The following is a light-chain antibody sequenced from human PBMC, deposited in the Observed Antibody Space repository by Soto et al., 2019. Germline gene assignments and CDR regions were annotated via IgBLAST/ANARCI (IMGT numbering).Light chain of an antibody. CDR2: GAF. V-gene: IGKV3-15*01. CDR3: QQYNNWPLT. J-gene: IGKJ4*01. Sequence: EIVMTQSPATLSVSPGESATLSCRASHSVSSNLAWYQQKPGQAPRLLIYGAFNRATGIPATFSGSGSGTEFTLIISSLQSEDFAVYYCQQYNNWPLTFGGGTKVEIK. CDR1: HSVSSN.